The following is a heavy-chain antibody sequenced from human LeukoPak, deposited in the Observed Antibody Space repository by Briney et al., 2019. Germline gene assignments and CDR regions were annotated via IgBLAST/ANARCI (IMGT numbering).Heavy chain of an antibody. D-gene: IGHD6-13*01. J-gene: IGHJ4*02. CDR3: AREAWGSSRSDY. CDR1: GFTFTSYA. CDR2: INAGNGNT. Sequence: ASVKVSCKTSGFTFTSYAMHWVRQAPGQSLEWMGWINAGNGNTKYSQKFQGRVTITRDTSASTVYMELSSLRSEDTAVHYCAREAWGSSRSDYWGQGTLVTVSP. V-gene: IGHV1-3*01.